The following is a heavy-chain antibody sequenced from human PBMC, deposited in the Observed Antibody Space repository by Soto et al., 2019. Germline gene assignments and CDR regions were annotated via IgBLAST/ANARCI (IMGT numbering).Heavy chain of an antibody. CDR3: ARGLYYYDSRGYWGY. V-gene: IGHV3-48*02. CDR1: GFTFSSYS. J-gene: IGHJ4*02. CDR2: ISSSSSTI. Sequence: GRPLRRSCAASGFTFSSYSMNWVRQAPGKGLEWVSYISSSSSTIYYADSVKGRFTISRDNAKNSPYLQMNSLRDEDTAVYYCARGLYYYDSRGYWGYWGQGTLVTVSS. D-gene: IGHD3-22*01.